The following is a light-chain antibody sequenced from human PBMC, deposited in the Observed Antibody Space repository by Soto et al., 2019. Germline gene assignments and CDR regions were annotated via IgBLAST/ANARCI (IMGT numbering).Light chain of an antibody. CDR1: SSDVGGYNY. J-gene: IGLJ3*02. CDR2: EVS. Sequence: QSALTQPASVSGSPGQSITISCTGTSSDVGGYNYVSWYQQHPGKAPKLMIYEVSNRPSGVSNRFSGSKSGNTASLTISGLQAEDEADYYCSSYKSSSPLVFGGGTKLTVL. V-gene: IGLV2-14*01. CDR3: SSYKSSSPLV.